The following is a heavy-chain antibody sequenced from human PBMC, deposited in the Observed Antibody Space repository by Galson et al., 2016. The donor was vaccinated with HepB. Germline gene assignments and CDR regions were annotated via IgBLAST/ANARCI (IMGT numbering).Heavy chain of an antibody. CDR3: LGFGY. Sequence: SLRLSCAASGFSFSTYWVAWVRQASRKGLEWVANIKDDGSEPFYADCVKGRFSISRDNAKNSVYLQMNSLRAEDTAVYYCLGFGYWGQGTLVTVSS. CDR2: IKDDGSEP. D-gene: IGHD3-10*01. V-gene: IGHV3-7*01. CDR1: GFSFSTYW. J-gene: IGHJ4*02.